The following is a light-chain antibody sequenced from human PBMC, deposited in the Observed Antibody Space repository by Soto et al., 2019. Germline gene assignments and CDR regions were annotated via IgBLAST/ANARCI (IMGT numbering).Light chain of an antibody. CDR3: HVWDSSSDHYV. CDR1: NIGGKS. Sequence: SYELTQPPSVSVAPGQTARITCGGNNIGGKSVHWYQQKPGQAPVLVVYDDSDRPSGIPDRFSGSNSGDTATLTIRRVEAGDEADYYCHVWDSSSDHYVFGTGTQLPVL. V-gene: IGLV3-21*02. CDR2: DDS. J-gene: IGLJ1*01.